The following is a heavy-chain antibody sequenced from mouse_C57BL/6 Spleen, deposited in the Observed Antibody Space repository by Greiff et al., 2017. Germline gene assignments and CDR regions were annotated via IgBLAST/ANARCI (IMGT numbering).Heavy chain of an antibody. CDR3: ARSLIWYFDV. CDR2: ISDGGSYT. Sequence: EVNVVESGGGLVKPGGSLKLSCAASGFTFSSYAMSWVRQTPEKRLEWVATISDGGSYTYYPDNVKGRFTISRDNAKNNLYLQMSHLKSEDTAMYYCARSLIWYFDVWGTGTTVTVSS. J-gene: IGHJ1*03. V-gene: IGHV5-4*03. CDR1: GFTFSSYA.